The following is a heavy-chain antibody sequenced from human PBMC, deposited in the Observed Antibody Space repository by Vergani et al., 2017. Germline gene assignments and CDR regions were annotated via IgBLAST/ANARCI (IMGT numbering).Heavy chain of an antibody. CDR3: AKHFRGWGIDY. V-gene: IGHV3-30*02. Sequence: QVQLVESGAGVVQRGGSLRLSCATSGFTLSNYDMQWIRQGPGKGLEFVAFIQFDGSNQYYADSVKGRFTLSRDFSKNTLYLQMNSLRTDDTATYYCAKHFRGWGIDYWGQGTQVIVSS. D-gene: IGHD3-16*01. CDR1: GFTLSNYD. CDR2: IQFDGSNQ. J-gene: IGHJ4*02.